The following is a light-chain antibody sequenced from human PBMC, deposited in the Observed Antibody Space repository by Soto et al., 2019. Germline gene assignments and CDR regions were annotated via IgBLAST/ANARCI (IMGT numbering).Light chain of an antibody. CDR2: DAS. Sequence: DIQMTQSPSTLSASVGDRVTITCRASQSISSWLAWYQQKPGKAPKLLIYDASSLESGVPSRFSGSGSGTEFTLTSSSLQPDDFATYYCQQSNSSPKFGKGTTVEI. CDR1: QSISSW. V-gene: IGKV1-5*01. CDR3: QQSNSSPK. J-gene: IGKJ1*01.